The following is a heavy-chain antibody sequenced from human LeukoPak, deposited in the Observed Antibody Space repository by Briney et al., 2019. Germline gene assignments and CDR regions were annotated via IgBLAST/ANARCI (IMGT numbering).Heavy chain of an antibody. CDR2: IYSGGST. J-gene: IGHJ4*02. D-gene: IGHD5-18*01. V-gene: IGHV3-66*01. CDR1: GLTVSSNY. Sequence: GGSLRLSCAASGLTVSSNYMSWVRQAPGKGLEWVSVIYSGGSTYYADSVKGRFTISRDNSKNTLYLQMNSLRAEDTAVYYCAKDHGYSYGYYFDYWGQGTLVTVSS. CDR3: AKDHGYSYGYYFDY.